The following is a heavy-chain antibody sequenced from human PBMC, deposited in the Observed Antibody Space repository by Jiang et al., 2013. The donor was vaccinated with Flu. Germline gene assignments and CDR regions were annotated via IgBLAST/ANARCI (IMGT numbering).Heavy chain of an antibody. V-gene: IGHV4-59*01. D-gene: IGHD3-22*01. CDR1: GGSISSYY. CDR3: ARADSSISYWYFDL. J-gene: IGHJ2*01. Sequence: QLVESGPGLVKPSGTLSLTCTVSGGSISSYYWNWIRQPPGKGLEWIGFIHYSGTTSYTPSLKGRVTISVDTPKKQVSLKLASVTTGDTAVYYCARADSSISYWYFDLWGRGTPVTVSS. CDR2: IHYSGTT.